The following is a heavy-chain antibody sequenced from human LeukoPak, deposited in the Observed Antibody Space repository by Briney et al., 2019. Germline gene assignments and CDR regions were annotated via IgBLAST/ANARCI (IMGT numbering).Heavy chain of an antibody. CDR1: GFTFSSYG. Sequence: GGSLRLSCAASGFTFSSYGMHWVRQAPGKGLEWVAVIWYDGSNKYYADSVKGRFTISRDNSKNTLYLQMNSLRAEDTAEYYCARDRHSSSSRGPFDYWGQGTLVTVSS. CDR3: ARDRHSSSSRGPFDY. D-gene: IGHD6-6*01. V-gene: IGHV3-33*01. CDR2: IWYDGSNK. J-gene: IGHJ4*02.